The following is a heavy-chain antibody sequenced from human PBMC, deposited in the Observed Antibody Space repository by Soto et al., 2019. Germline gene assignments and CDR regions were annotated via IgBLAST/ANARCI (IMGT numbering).Heavy chain of an antibody. V-gene: IGHV3-7*03. CDR3: ASGSAAPDS. J-gene: IGHJ4*02. CDR2: IKKDESEK. D-gene: IGHD6-13*01. CDR1: GFTFSSYW. Sequence: EVQLVESGGGLVQPGGSLRLSCAASGFTFSSYWMIWVRQAPGKGLEWVANIKKDESEKNYVDSVKGRFTISRDNAKKSLSLQMDSLRAADAAVYYCASGSAAPDSWGQGTLVTVSS.